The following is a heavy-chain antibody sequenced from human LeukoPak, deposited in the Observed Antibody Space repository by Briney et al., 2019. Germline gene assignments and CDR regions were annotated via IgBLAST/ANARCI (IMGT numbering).Heavy chain of an antibody. CDR1: GYTLTELY. D-gene: IGHD7-27*01. V-gene: IGHV1-24*01. CDR3: ARGIKTGEGSPFDY. CDR2: YDPEKGET. J-gene: IGHJ4*02. Sequence: ASVTVSCKVSGYTLTELYMHWVRQAPGKGFEWMGRYDPEKGETIYAQKFQGRVTMTEDTSTDTAYMELSSLRSEDTAVYYCARGIKTGEGSPFDYWGQGTLVTVSS.